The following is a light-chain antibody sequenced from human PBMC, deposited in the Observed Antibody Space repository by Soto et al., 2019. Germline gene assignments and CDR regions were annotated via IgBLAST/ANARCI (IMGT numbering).Light chain of an antibody. CDR2: EAA. Sequence: QSALTQPASVSGSPGQSITISCTGTSNDICANNYVSWYQHHPGKAPKILIYEAANRPSGVSHRFSGSKSANTASLTISGLQAEDEADYFCTSYTSTTTLVFGGGTKLTVL. J-gene: IGLJ2*01. CDR1: SNDICANNY. CDR3: TSYTSTTTLV. V-gene: IGLV2-14*01.